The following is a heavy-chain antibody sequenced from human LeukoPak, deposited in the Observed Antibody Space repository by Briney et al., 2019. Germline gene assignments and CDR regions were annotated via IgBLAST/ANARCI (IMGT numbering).Heavy chain of an antibody. CDR2: IYYSGST. J-gene: IGHJ6*03. CDR3: ARGYCSGGSCYSYYYYYYMDV. CDR1: GGSISSSSYY. Sequence: SETLSLTCTVSGGSISSSSYYWGWIRQPPGKGLEWIGSIYYSGSTYYNPSLKSRVTISVDTSKNQFSLKLSSVTAADTAVYYCARGYCSGGSCYSYYYYYYMDVWGKGTTVTVSS. V-gene: IGHV4-39*07. D-gene: IGHD2-15*01.